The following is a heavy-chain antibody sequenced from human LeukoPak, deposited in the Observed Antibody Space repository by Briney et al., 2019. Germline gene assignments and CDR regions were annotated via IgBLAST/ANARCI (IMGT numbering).Heavy chain of an antibody. CDR3: ARDHQIGYCSSTSCSGFDP. J-gene: IGHJ5*02. D-gene: IGHD2-2*01. CDR1: GGSISSYY. Sequence: KPSETLSLTCTVSGGSISSYYWSWIRQPPGKGLEWIGYIYYSGSTNYNPSLKSRVTISVDTSENQFSLKLSSVTAADTAVYYCARDHQIGYCSSTSCSGFDPWGQGTLVTVSS. CDR2: IYYSGST. V-gene: IGHV4-59*01.